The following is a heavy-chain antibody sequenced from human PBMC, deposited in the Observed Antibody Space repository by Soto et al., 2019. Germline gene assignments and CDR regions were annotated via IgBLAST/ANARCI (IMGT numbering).Heavy chain of an antibody. CDR2: IYYSGST. V-gene: IGHV4-39*01. CDR3: ARLRAGGYCSSTSCYPFDP. CDR1: GGSISSSSYY. J-gene: IGHJ5*02. Sequence: QLQLQESGPGLVKPSETLSLTCTVSGGSISSSSYYWGRIRQPPGKGLEWIGSIYYSGSTYYNPSLKSRVTISVDTSKNQFSLKLSSVTAADTAVYYCARLRAGGYCSSTSCYPFDPWGQGTLVTVSS. D-gene: IGHD2-2*01.